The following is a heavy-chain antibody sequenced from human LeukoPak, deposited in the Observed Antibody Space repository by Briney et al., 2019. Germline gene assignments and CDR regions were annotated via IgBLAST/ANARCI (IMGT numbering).Heavy chain of an antibody. J-gene: IGHJ4*02. CDR1: GGSISSYY. V-gene: IGHV4-59*08. D-gene: IGHD5-18*01. CDR3: ARQLGYSYGSDY. CDR2: IYYSGST. Sequence: KPSETLSLTCTVSGGSISSYYWSWIRQPPGKGLEWIGYIYYSGSTNYNPSLMSRVTISVDTSKNQFSLKLSSVTAADTAVYYCARQLGYSYGSDYWGQGTLVTVSS.